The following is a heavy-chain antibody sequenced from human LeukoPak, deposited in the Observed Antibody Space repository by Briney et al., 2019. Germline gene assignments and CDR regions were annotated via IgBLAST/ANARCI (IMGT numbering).Heavy chain of an antibody. CDR2: IRSSGATI. J-gene: IGHJ4*02. CDR3: VRDPDALDY. V-gene: IGHV3-48*02. CDR1: GFTFSSCS. Sequence: GGSLRLSCVASGFTFSSCSMNWVRQASGKGLEWVSYIRSSGATIYYADSVRGRFTISRDNAKNSVYLQMNSLRDEDTAVYYCVRDPDALDYWGQGTLVTVSS.